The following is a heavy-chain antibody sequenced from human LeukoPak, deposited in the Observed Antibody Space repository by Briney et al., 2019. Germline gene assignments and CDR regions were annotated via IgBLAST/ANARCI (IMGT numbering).Heavy chain of an antibody. CDR2: IKQDGSEK. CDR1: GFTFSSYW. J-gene: IGHJ5*02. D-gene: IGHD2-2*01. Sequence: GSLRLSCAASGFTFSSYWMSWVRQAPGKGLEWVANIKQDGSEKYYVDSVKGRFTISRDNAKNSLYPQMNSLRAEDTAVYYCAREGPAQNWFDPWGQGTLVTVSS. CDR3: AREGPAQNWFDP. V-gene: IGHV3-7*01.